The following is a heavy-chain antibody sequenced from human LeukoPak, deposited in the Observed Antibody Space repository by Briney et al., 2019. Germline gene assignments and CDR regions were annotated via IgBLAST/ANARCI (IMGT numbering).Heavy chain of an antibody. CDR2: ISGSGGST. D-gene: IGHD3-9*01. Sequence: PGXSLXLSCAASGFTFSSYAMSWVRQAPGKGLEWVSAISGSGGSTYYADSVKGRFTISRDNSKNTLYLQMNSLRAEDTAVYYCAKDYYDILTGGMDVWGKGTTVTVSS. CDR3: AKDYYDILTGGMDV. J-gene: IGHJ6*04. CDR1: GFTFSSYA. V-gene: IGHV3-23*01.